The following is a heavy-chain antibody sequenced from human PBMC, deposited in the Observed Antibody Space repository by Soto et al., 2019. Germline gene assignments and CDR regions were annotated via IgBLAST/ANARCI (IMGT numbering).Heavy chain of an antibody. J-gene: IGHJ4*02. CDR2: IYYSGST. CDR3: ARRAYGDYGAFDY. V-gene: IGHV4-39*01. D-gene: IGHD4-17*01. Sequence: KPSETLSLTCTVSGGSISSSSYYWGWIRQPPGKGLEWIGSIYYSGSTYYNPSLKSRVTISVDTSKNQFSLKLSSVTAADTAVYYCARRAYGDYGAFDYWGQGTLVTVSS. CDR1: GGSISSSSYY.